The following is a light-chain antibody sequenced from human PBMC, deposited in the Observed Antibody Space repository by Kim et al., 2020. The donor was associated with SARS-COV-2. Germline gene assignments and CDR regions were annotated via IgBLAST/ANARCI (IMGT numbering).Light chain of an antibody. V-gene: IGLV3-19*01. CDR1: SLRSDY. CDR2: GKN. CDR3: NSRDSNDNVV. Sequence: VALGQTVRRTCQGDSLRSDYATWYQQKPGQAPILVIYGKNNRPSGIPDRFSGSSSGNTASLTITGTQAGDEADYYCNSRDSNDNVVFGGGTQLTVL. J-gene: IGLJ2*01.